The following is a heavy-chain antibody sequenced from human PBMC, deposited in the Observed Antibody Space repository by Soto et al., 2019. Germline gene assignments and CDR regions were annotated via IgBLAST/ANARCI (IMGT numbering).Heavy chain of an antibody. CDR1: GFSLTDTRMG. J-gene: IGHJ4*02. Sequence: SGPTLVNPTETLTLTCSVSGFSLTDTRMGVSWIRQTPGKALEWLAHIISNDDKSYSTSLKSRLTISKDTSKSQVVLRMTNMDPVDTGRYYCARALFYSDSDGYYFEFDYWGPATLLT. V-gene: IGHV2-26*01. CDR3: ARALFYSDSDGYYFEFDY. D-gene: IGHD3-22*01. CDR2: IISNDDK.